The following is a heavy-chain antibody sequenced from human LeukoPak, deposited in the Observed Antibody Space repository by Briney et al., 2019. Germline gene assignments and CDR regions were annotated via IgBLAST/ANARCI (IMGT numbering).Heavy chain of an antibody. V-gene: IGHV6-1*01. CDR3: ARGGTPTLYYYDSSGYYPSCLDDAFDI. Sequence: SQTLSLTCAISGDSVSSNSAAWNWIRQSPSRGLEWLGRTYYRSKWYNDYAVSVKSPITINPDTSKNQFSLQLNSVTPEDTAVYYCARGGTPTLYYYDSSGYYPSCLDDAFDIWGQGTMVTVSS. D-gene: IGHD3-22*01. CDR2: TYYRSKWYN. CDR1: GDSVSSNSAA. J-gene: IGHJ3*02.